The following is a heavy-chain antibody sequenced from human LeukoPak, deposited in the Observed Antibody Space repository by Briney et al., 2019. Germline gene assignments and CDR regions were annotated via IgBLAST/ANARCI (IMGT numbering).Heavy chain of an antibody. V-gene: IGHV3-53*01. Sequence: GGSLRLSCAAPGFSVSSTYMNRVRQAPGKALEWVSVIYSGGSTYYGDSVKGRFTISRDNSKNTLYLQMNSLRAEDTAVYYCARESYYDSGFALDIWGQGTRVTVSS. CDR2: IYSGGST. CDR1: GFSVSSTY. J-gene: IGHJ3*02. CDR3: ARESYYDSGFALDI. D-gene: IGHD3-10*01.